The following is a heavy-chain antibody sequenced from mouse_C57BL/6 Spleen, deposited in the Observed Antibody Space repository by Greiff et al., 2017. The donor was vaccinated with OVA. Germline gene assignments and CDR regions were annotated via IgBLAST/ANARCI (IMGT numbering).Heavy chain of an antibody. Sequence: EVQLQQSGAELVRPGASVKLSCTASGFNIKDDYMHWVKQRPEQGLEWIGWIDPENGDTEYASKFQGKATITADTSSNTAYLQLSSLTSEDTAVYYCTCYGSSYVDYWGKGTTLTVSS. CDR2: IDPENGDT. D-gene: IGHD1-1*01. CDR1: GFNIKDDY. V-gene: IGHV14-4*01. CDR3: TCYGSSYVDY. J-gene: IGHJ2*01.